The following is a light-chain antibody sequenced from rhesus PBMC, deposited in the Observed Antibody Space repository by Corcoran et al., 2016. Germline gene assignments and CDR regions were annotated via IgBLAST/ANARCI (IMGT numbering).Light chain of an antibody. Sequence: DIQMTQSPSSLSASVGDRVTITCRASQGITNDLAWYQQKPGETPKLLIYAASSLQSGIPSGFSGSGSGTEFTLTISSLQPEDFATYYCQHYYSTPWTFGQGTKVEIK. CDR1: QGITND. CDR3: QHYYSTPWT. CDR2: AAS. J-gene: IGKJ1*01. V-gene: IGKV1-33*02.